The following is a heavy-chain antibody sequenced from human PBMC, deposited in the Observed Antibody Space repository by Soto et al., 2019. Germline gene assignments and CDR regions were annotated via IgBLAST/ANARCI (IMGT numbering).Heavy chain of an antibody. CDR3: ARYIVVVPATRYYFDY. CDR1: GGSISSSSYY. Sequence: PSETLSLTCTVSGGSISSSSYYWGWIRQPPGKGLEWIGSICYSGSTYYNPSLKSRVTISVDTSKNQFSLKLSSVTAADTAVYNWARYIVVVPATRYYFDYWGQGTRVTVSS. V-gene: IGHV4-39*01. J-gene: IGHJ4*02. D-gene: IGHD2-2*01. CDR2: ICYSGST.